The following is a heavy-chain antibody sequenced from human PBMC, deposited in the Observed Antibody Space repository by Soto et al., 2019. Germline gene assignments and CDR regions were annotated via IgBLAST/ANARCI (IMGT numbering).Heavy chain of an antibody. CDR2: IYYSGST. V-gene: IGHV4-59*01. Sequence: SETLSLTCTVSGGSISSYYWRWIRQPPGKGLEWIGYIYYSGSTNYNPSLKSRVTISVDTSKNQFSLKLSSVTAADTAVYYCARTWRYSYGSLLGSPNYYGMDVWGQGTTVTVSS. CDR3: ARTWRYSYGSLLGSPNYYGMDV. J-gene: IGHJ6*02. D-gene: IGHD5-18*01. CDR1: GGSISSYY.